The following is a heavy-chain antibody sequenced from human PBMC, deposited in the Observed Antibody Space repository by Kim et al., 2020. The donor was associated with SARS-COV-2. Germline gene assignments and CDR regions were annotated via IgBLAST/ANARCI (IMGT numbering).Heavy chain of an antibody. CDR3: ARGSYWNYPIFAGCMYV. J-gene: IGHJ6*01. D-gene: IGHD1-7*01. Sequence: YISSNDSTIYYADSVKGRFTISRDNAKNSLYLQINSLRAEDTAVYYCARGSYWNYPIFAGCMYV. V-gene: IGHV3-11*01. CDR2: ISSNDSTI.